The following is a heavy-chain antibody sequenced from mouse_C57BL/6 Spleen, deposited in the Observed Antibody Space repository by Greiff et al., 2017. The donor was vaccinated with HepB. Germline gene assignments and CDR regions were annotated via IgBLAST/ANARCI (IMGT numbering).Heavy chain of an antibody. V-gene: IGHV1-82*01. CDR1: GYAFSSSW. CDR2: IYPGDGDT. CDR3: ARYDSLYAMDY. Sequence: QVQLQQSGPELVKPGASVKISCKASGYAFSSSWMNWVKQRPGKGLEWIGRIYPGDGDTNYNGKFKGQATLTADKSSSTAYMQLSSLTSEDSAVYFCARYDSLYAMDYWGQGTSVTVSS. J-gene: IGHJ4*01. D-gene: IGHD2-4*01.